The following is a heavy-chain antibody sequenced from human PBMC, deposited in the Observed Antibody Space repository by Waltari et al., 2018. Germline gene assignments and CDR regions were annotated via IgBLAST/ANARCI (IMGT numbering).Heavy chain of an antibody. CDR1: GFSLSTSGMC. CDR3: ARTHYDFWSGRFYYYYMDV. V-gene: IGHV2-70*16. J-gene: IGHJ6*03. CDR2: IDWDDDK. D-gene: IGHD3-3*01. Sequence: QVTLKESGPVLVKPTQTLTLTCTFSGFSLSTSGMCVSWIRQPPGKALEWLARIDWDDDKFYSTSLKTRLTISKDTSKNQVVLTMTNMDPVDTATYYCARTHYDFWSGRFYYYYMDVWGKGTTVTVSS.